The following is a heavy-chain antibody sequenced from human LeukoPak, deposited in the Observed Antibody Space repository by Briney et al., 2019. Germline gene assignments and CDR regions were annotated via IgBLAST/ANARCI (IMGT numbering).Heavy chain of an antibody. CDR1: GFTFSSYA. J-gene: IGHJ4*02. CDR3: TTGMAYGDYADY. Sequence: GGSLRLSCAASGFTFSSYAMHWVRQAPGKGLEWVAVISYDGSNKYYADSVKGRFTISRDNSKNTLYLQMNSLKTEDTAVYYCTTGMAYGDYADYWGQGTLVTVSS. V-gene: IGHV3-30*04. D-gene: IGHD4-17*01. CDR2: ISYDGSNK.